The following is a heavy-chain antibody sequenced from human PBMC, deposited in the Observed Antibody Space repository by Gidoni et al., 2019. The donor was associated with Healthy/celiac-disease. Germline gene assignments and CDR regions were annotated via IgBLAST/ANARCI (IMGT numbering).Heavy chain of an antibody. V-gene: IGHV4-34*01. Sequence: QVQLQQWGAGLLKPSETLSLTCAAYGGSFSGYYWSWLRQPPGKGLEWSWEINHSGSTNYNPSLKSRVTISVDTSKNQFSLKLSSVTAADTAVYYCARGGIVGSTSCYALDYWGQGTLVTVSS. CDR1: GGSFSGYY. CDR2: INHSGST. CDR3: ARGGIVGSTSCYALDY. D-gene: IGHD2-2*01. J-gene: IGHJ4*02.